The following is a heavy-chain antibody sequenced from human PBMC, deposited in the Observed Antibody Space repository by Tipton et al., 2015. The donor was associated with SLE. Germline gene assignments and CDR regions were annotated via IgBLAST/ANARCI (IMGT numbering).Heavy chain of an antibody. CDR2: MNPNSGDT. J-gene: IGHJ4*02. D-gene: IGHD7-27*01. CDR3: ARGGLGSDLRGSIYFGS. CDR1: GYTFSNYD. V-gene: IGHV1-8*01. Sequence: QSGPEVKKPGASVKVSCKTSGYTFSNYDINWVRQATGQGLEWMGWMNPNSGDTAYAQKFQGRVAMTWDASMSTAYMELRSLISEDTAVYYCARGGLGSDLRGSIYFGSWGQGTLVTVSS.